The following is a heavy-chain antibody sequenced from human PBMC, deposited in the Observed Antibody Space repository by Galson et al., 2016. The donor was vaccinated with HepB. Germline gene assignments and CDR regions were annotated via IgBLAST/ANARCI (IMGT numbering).Heavy chain of an antibody. CDR2: IIGDGSTT. V-gene: IGHV3-23*01. J-gene: IGHJ5*02. CDR1: GFTFENHE. D-gene: IGHD4-17*01. CDR3: AKLYWRGVNDYGENVDH. Sequence: LRLSCAASGFTFENHEIHWIRQAPGKGLEWVSAIIGDGSTTIYADSVKGRFTISRDNSKNTVDVQMDSLRAEDTARYYCAKLYWRGVNDYGENVDHWGQGTPVTVSS.